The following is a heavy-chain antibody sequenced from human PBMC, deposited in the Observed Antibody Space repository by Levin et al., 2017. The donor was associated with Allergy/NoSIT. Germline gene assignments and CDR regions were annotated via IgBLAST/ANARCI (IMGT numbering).Heavy chain of an antibody. CDR1: GFTFSSYG. V-gene: IGHV3-33*01. D-gene: IGHD5-24*01. J-gene: IGHJ4*02. CDR3: ARGGRWLQSGIDY. Sequence: GESLKISCAASGFTFSSYGMHWVRQAPGKGLEWVAVIWYDGSNKYYADSVKGRFTISRDNSKNTLYLQMNSLRAEDTAVYYCARGGRWLQSGIDYWGQGTLVTVSS. CDR2: IWYDGSNK.